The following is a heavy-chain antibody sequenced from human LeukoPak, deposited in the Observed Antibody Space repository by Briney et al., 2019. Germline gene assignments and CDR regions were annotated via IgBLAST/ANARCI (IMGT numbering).Heavy chain of an antibody. J-gene: IGHJ5*02. Sequence: SETLSLTCTVSGGSISSYYWSWIRQPPGKGLEWIGYIYYSGSTNYNPSLKSRVTISVDTSKNQFSLKLSSVTAADTAVYYCARNDWTNWFDPWGQGTLVTVSS. D-gene: IGHD3-9*01. CDR3: ARNDWTNWFDP. V-gene: IGHV4-59*01. CDR2: IYYSGST. CDR1: GGSISSYY.